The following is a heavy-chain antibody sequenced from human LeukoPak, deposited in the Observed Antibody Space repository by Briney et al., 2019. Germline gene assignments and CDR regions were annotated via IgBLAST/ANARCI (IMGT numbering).Heavy chain of an antibody. V-gene: IGHV3-11*01. CDR2: ISSTGNSK. CDR1: GFTFRDFY. D-gene: IGHD3-22*01. J-gene: IGHJ4*02. Sequence: NPGGSLRLSCAASGFTFRDFYMSWVRQAPGKGLEWVSHISSTGNSKYYADSVQGRFTISRDNANNSLYLQMDSLRAEDTAVYYCARVLTSGYAPFDYWGQGILVSVSS. CDR3: ARVLTSGYAPFDY.